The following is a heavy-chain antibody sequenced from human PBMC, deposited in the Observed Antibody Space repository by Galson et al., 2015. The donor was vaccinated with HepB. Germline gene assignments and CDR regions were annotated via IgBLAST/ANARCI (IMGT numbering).Heavy chain of an antibody. V-gene: IGHV3-30*18. CDR3: AKELGSSWNYYYYGMDV. D-gene: IGHD6-13*01. CDR2: ISYDGSNK. Sequence: SLRLSCAASGFTFSSYGMHWVRQAPGKGLEWVAVISYDGSNKYYADSVKGRFTISRDNSKNTLYLQMNSLRAEDTAVYYCAKELGSSWNYYYYGMDVWGQGTTVTVSS. CDR1: GFTFSSYG. J-gene: IGHJ6*02.